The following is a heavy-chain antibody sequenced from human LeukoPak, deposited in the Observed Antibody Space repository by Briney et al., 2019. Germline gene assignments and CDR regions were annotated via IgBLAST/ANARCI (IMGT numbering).Heavy chain of an antibody. J-gene: IGHJ4*02. D-gene: IGHD2-15*01. CDR3: ARDNGWSADF. Sequence: GGSLRLSCAASGFTFSRHWMYWVRQAPGKGLEWVADIKQDGSAKPYVDSVKGRFTISRDNAKNSLFLQMNSLRAEDTAVYYCARDNGWSADFWGQGTLVTVSS. CDR2: IKQDGSAK. CDR1: GFTFSRHW. V-gene: IGHV3-7*03.